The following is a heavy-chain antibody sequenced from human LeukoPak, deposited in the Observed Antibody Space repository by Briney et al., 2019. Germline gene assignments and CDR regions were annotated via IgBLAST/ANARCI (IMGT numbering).Heavy chain of an antibody. Sequence: ASVKVSCKASGYTFTDYYMHWVRQAPGQGLEWMGWINPDSGVTHYPQKFQGRVTMTRDTSSGTAYMELIRLRSDDTAVYYCARDGTFDIWGQGTMVTVSS. J-gene: IGHJ3*02. V-gene: IGHV1-2*02. CDR1: GYTFTDYY. CDR2: INPDSGVT. CDR3: ARDGTFDI. D-gene: IGHD2-15*01.